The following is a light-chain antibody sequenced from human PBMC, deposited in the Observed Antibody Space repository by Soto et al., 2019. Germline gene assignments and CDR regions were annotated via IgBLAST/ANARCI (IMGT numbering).Light chain of an antibody. V-gene: IGKV1-5*03. CDR1: QSISWW. J-gene: IGKJ2*01. CDR2: RAA. Sequence: DIQMTQSPSTLSASVGDRVTITCRASQSISWWLAWYQQKPGKAPNPLIYRAASLQSGVPSRFSGSGSGTEFRLTISSLQPDDFATYYCQQYISFPYTYGQGTKLEIK. CDR3: QQYISFPYT.